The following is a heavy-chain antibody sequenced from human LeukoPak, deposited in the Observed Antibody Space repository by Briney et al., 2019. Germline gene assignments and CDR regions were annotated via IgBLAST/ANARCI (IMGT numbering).Heavy chain of an antibody. V-gene: IGHV4-61*08. D-gene: IGHD1-1*01. CDR2: IYHSGST. CDR3: ARTQGTYYFDY. Sequence: SETLSLTFTVSGGSISSGGYYWSWIRQPPGKGLEWIGYIYHSGSTYYNPSLKSRVTISVDTSKNQFSLNLRSVTAADTAVYYCARTQGTYYFDYWVQGTLVTVSS. J-gene: IGHJ4*02. CDR1: GGSISSGGYY.